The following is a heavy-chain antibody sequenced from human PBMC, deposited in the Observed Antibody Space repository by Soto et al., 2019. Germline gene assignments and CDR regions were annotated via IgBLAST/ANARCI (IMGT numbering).Heavy chain of an antibody. V-gene: IGHV3-30*18. J-gene: IGHJ4*02. CDR3: AKDQASGQGSFDS. CDR2: ISYDGSNQ. Sequence: PWGSLRLSCSASVFTFNIYGMHWFRQAPDKGLEWVALISYDGSNQYYADSVKGRFTISRDNSKNTLFLQMNSLRADDTAVYYCAKDQASGQGSFDSWGQGTLVTVSS. CDR1: VFTFNIYG.